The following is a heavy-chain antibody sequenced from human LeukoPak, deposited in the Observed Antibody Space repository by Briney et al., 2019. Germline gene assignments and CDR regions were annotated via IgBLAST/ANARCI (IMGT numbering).Heavy chain of an antibody. Sequence: ASETLSLTCTVSGGSISSYYWSWIRQPPGKGLEWIGYIYYSGSTNYNPSLKSRVTISVDTSKNQFSLKLSSVTAADTAVYYCAREERLPAAMFDYWGQGTLVTVSS. D-gene: IGHD2-2*01. CDR1: GGSISSYY. V-gene: IGHV4-59*01. J-gene: IGHJ4*02. CDR2: IYYSGST. CDR3: AREERLPAAMFDY.